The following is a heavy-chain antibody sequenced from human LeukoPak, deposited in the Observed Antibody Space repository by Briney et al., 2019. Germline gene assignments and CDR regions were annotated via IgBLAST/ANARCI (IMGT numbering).Heavy chain of an antibody. Sequence: SETLSLTCTVSGGSISSSSYYWGWIRQPPGKGLEWIGSIYYSGSTYYNPSLKSRVTISVDTSKNQFSLKLSSVTAADTAVYYCARGGSSGYYFTFWGQGTLVTVSS. D-gene: IGHD3-22*01. CDR3: ARGGSSGYYFTF. CDR2: IYYSGST. V-gene: IGHV4-39*01. CDR1: GGSISSSSYY. J-gene: IGHJ4*02.